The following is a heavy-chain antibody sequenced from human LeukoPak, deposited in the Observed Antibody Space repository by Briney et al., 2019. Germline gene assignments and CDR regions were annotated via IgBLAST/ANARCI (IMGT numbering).Heavy chain of an antibody. Sequence: GGSLRLSCAASGFTFSSYGMHWVRQVPGKGLEWVAVISYDGSNKYYADSVKGRFTISRDNSKNTLYLQMNSLRAEDTAVYYCAKDRDGPEYWGQGTLVTVSS. CDR2: ISYDGSNK. V-gene: IGHV3-30*18. CDR1: GFTFSSYG. J-gene: IGHJ4*02. D-gene: IGHD1-14*01. CDR3: AKDRDGPEY.